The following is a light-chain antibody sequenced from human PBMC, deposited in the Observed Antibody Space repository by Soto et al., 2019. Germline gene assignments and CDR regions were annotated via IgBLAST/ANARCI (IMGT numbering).Light chain of an antibody. CDR3: QQYNNWPPGT. V-gene: IGKV3-15*01. J-gene: IGKJ4*01. CDR2: GAS. Sequence: EIVLTQSPATLSVSPGERATLSCRASQSVSSNLAWYQQKPGQAPRLLIYGASTRATGIPARFSGSGSGTEFTLTISSLQSEDLAVYYCQQYNNWPPGTFGGGTKVDIK. CDR1: QSVSSN.